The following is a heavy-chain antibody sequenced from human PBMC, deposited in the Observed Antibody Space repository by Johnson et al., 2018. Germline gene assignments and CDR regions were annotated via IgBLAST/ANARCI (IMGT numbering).Heavy chain of an antibody. CDR1: GFTFGDYA. CDR2: IKQDGSEK. J-gene: IGHJ1*01. D-gene: IGHD6-13*01. Sequence: VQLVESGGGLVQPGRSLRLSCTASGFTFGDYAMDWFRQAPGKGLEWVANIKQDGSEKYYVDSVKGRFIISRDNAKTSLYLQMNSLRAEDTAVYYCAKDWEIAAVGTGGYFHHWGQGTLVTVSS. V-gene: IGHV3-7*01. CDR3: AKDWEIAAVGTGGYFHH.